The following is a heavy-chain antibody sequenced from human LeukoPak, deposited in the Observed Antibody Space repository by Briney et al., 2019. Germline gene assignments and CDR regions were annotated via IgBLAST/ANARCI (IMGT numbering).Heavy chain of an antibody. CDR1: EFTFDDYA. V-gene: IGHV3-9*01. CDR3: ARCSNAYYYYMDV. Sequence: PGRSLRLSCAASEFTFDDYAMHWVRQAPGKGLEWVSGISWNSGSIGYADSVKGRFTISRDNAKNSLYLQMNSLRAEDTAVYYCARCSNAYYYYMDVWGKGTTVTVSS. D-gene: IGHD2-8*01. CDR2: ISWNSGSI. J-gene: IGHJ6*03.